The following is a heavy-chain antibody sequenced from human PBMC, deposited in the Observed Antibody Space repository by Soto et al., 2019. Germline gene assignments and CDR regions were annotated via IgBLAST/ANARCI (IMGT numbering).Heavy chain of an antibody. CDR3: ATMIGYFEY. Sequence: GGSLRLSCEDSGFRFSSYSMSWVRQTPGKGLEWVAAITATGDRTYYADSVSVRFTISRDHSKKTHYLQMFTLRAVDTAMYYGATMIGYFEYWGQRT. CDR2: ITATGDRT. V-gene: IGHV3-23*01. CDR1: GFRFSSYS. D-gene: IGHD3-10*02. J-gene: IGHJ4*02.